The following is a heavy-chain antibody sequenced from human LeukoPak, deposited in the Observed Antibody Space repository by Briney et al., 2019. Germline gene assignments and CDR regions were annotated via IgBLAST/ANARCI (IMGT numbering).Heavy chain of an antibody. Sequence: ASVKVSCKTSGYTFTDYYIHWVRQAPGQGPEWMGWINPNSGGTNYAQKFQGRVTMTRDTSISTAYMELSRLRSDDTAVYYCARDVVGIAAAGPYYMDVWGKGTTVTVSS. CDR3: ARDVVGIAAAGPYYMDV. D-gene: IGHD6-13*01. J-gene: IGHJ6*03. V-gene: IGHV1-2*02. CDR2: INPNSGGT. CDR1: GYTFTDYY.